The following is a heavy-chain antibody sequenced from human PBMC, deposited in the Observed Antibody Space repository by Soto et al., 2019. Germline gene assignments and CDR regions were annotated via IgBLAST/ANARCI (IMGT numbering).Heavy chain of an antibody. CDR1: GFTFSSYS. D-gene: IGHD2-21*02. Sequence: GGSLRLSCAASGFTFSSYSMNWVRQAPGKGLEWVSYISSSSSTIYYADSVKGRFTISRDNAKNSLYLQMNSLRDEDTAVYYCARERAVVTATNYYYYGMDAWGQGTTVTVSS. CDR3: ARERAVVTATNYYYYGMDA. V-gene: IGHV3-48*02. J-gene: IGHJ6*02. CDR2: ISSSSSTI.